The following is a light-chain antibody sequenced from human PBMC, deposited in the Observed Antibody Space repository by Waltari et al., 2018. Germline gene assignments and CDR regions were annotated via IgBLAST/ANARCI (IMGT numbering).Light chain of an antibody. CDR1: QSISSW. CDR2: KAS. J-gene: IGKJ1*01. V-gene: IGKV1-5*03. Sequence: DIQMTQSPSTLSASVGDRVTITCRASQSISSWLAWYQQRPGKAPRLLIYKASTLESGVPSRFSVSGSGTEFTLTITGLQPDDFATYYCQQYSTYLRTFGQGTKVEIK. CDR3: QQYSTYLRT.